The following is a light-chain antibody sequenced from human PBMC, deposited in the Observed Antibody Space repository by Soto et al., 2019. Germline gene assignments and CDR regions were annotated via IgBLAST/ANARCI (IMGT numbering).Light chain of an antibody. V-gene: IGLV2-8*01. Sequence: QSALTQPPSASGSPGQSVTISCTGTRDDVGGYNYVSWFQHHPGKAPKLMIYEVYKRPSGVPARFSGSKSGNTASLTVSGLQLGDEAIYYCSSYVTSNVVIFGGGTKLTVL. CDR2: EVY. CDR1: RDDVGGYNY. J-gene: IGLJ2*01. CDR3: SSYVTSNVVI.